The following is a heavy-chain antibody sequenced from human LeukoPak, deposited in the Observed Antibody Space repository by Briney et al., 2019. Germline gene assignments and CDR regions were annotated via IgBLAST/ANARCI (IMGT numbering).Heavy chain of an antibody. J-gene: IGHJ4*02. V-gene: IGHV4-34*01. Sequence: SETLSLTCAVYGGSFSGYYWSWIRQPPGKGLEWIGEINHSGSTNYNPSLKSRVTISVDTSKNQFSLKLSSVTAADTAVYYCARHGAESGWPADYWGQGTLVTVSS. D-gene: IGHD6-19*01. CDR3: ARHGAESGWPADY. CDR2: INHSGST. CDR1: GGSFSGYY.